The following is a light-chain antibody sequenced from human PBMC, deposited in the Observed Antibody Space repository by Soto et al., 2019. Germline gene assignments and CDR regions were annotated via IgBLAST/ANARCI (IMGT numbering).Light chain of an antibody. V-gene: IGLV2-23*01. CDR1: SSDVGSYYL. CDR3: CSYGGSGSWV. Sequence: QSVLTQPASVSGSPGQSITISCTGTSSDVGSYYLVSWYHLHPGKAPKLIIYEGIKRPSGVSNRFTGSRSGNTASLRISGLQAEDEAEYYCCSYGGSGSWVFGGGTKVTVL. J-gene: IGLJ3*02. CDR2: EGI.